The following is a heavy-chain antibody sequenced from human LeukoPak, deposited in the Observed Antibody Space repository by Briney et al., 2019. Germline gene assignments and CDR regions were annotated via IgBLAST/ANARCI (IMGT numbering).Heavy chain of an antibody. CDR3: ARGRDGYNYYYYYMDV. CDR1: GGTFSSNA. V-gene: IGHV1-69*05. J-gene: IGHJ6*03. Sequence: SVKVSCKASGGTFSSNAISWVRQAPGQGLEWMGRIIPIFGTANYAQKFQGRVTITTDESTSTAYMELSSLRSEDTAVYYCARGRDGYNYYYYYMDVWGKGTTVTVSS. D-gene: IGHD5-24*01. CDR2: IIPIFGTA.